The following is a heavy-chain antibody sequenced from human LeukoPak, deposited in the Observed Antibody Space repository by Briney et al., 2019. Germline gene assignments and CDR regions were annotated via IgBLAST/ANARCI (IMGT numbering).Heavy chain of an antibody. J-gene: IGHJ4*02. CDR1: GGSISTSNYF. V-gene: IGHV4-39*01. CDR2: VSYRGNT. CDR3: ARLDTAHLNFDF. Sequence: SETLSLTCSVSGGSISTSNYFWGWIRQPPGKGLEWIGSVSYRGNTYNNPSLKSRVSISVDTSKNHYSLILTSVTAADTAVYYCARLDTAHLNFDFWGQGTLVTVSS. D-gene: IGHD5-18*01.